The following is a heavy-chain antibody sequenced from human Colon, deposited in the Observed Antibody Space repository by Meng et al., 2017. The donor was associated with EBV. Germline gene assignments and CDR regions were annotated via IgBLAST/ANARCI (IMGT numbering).Heavy chain of an antibody. CDR3: ARNYVLPAVIGYFDL. D-gene: IGHD2-2*01. CDR2: IYSSGNT. V-gene: IGHV4-61*02. Sequence: QLRLRESGPGLVKPSETLSLTCTVSGGSISRGTYYWGWILQPAGKVLEWIGRIYSSGNTNYNPSLKSRVTMSVDTSKNQFSLKLSSLTAADTAVYYCARNYVLPAVIGYFDLWGRGTLVTVSS. CDR1: GGSISRGTYY. J-gene: IGHJ2*01.